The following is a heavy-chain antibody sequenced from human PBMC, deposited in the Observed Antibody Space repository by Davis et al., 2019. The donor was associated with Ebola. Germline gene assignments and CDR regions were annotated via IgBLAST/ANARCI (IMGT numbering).Heavy chain of an antibody. Sequence: SVKVSCKASGYTFTSYGISWVRQAPGQGLEWLGAVIPILGTTNYAQNLQGRVTITADRSKSTAYMEMSSLRSDDTAVYYCASSLTSHYYFGEDVWGQGTTVTVSS. CDR3: ASSLTSHYYFGEDV. CDR2: VIPILGTT. J-gene: IGHJ6*02. CDR1: GYTFTSYG. D-gene: IGHD3-9*01. V-gene: IGHV1-69*10.